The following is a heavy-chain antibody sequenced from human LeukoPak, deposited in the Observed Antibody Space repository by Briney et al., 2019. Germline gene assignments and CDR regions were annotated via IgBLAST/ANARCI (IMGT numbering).Heavy chain of an antibody. CDR2: IWPDGSNK. Sequence: PGRSLRLSCAASGFTFSSYGMHWVRQAPGKGLEWVAVIWPDGSNKYHADSVKGRFTISRDNSKNTLYLQMNSLRVEDTAVYYCARGASIAAAGTGEKSNWFDPWGQGTLVTVSS. CDR3: ARGASIAAAGTGEKSNWFDP. D-gene: IGHD6-13*01. V-gene: IGHV3-33*01. CDR1: GFTFSSYG. J-gene: IGHJ5*02.